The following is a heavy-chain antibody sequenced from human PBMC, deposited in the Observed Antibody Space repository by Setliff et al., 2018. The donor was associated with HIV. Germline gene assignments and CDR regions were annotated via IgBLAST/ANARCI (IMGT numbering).Heavy chain of an antibody. CDR1: GYTFTSYY. V-gene: IGHV1-8*01. CDR2: MNPNSGNT. CDR3: ARGLAVAGKSYYSYYYMDV. D-gene: IGHD6-19*01. Sequence: GASVKVSCKASGYTFTSYYINWVRQATGQGLEWMGWMNPNSGNTGYAQKFQGRVTMTRNTSISTAYMELSSLRSEDTAVYYCARGLAVAGKSYYSYYYMDVWGKGTTVTVSS. J-gene: IGHJ6*03.